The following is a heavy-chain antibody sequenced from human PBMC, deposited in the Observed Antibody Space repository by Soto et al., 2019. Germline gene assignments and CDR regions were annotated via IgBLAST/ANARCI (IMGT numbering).Heavy chain of an antibody. CDR3: ASNSYEISGSYKGALDY. J-gene: IGHJ4*02. Sequence: WGSLRLSCAASGFTVSSNYRSCVRQAPGKGLEWVSVIYSEGATYYAGSVKGRFTISTDNSKSTLYLQMNSLRAEDTAVYYCASNSYEISGSYKGALDYWGQGILVTVSS. CDR2: IYSEGAT. V-gene: IGHV3-53*01. D-gene: IGHD3-22*01. CDR1: GFTVSSNY.